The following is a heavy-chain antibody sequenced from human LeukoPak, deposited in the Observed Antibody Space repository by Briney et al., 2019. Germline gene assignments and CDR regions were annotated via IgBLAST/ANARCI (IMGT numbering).Heavy chain of an antibody. CDR2: ISGSGGST. CDR3: AKDSGYSSGWYWFDP. D-gene: IGHD6-19*01. V-gene: IGHV3-23*01. J-gene: IGHJ5*02. CDR1: GFIFSSHW. Sequence: GGLRLSCAASGFIFSSHWMSWVRQAPGKGLEWVSAISGSGGSTYYADSVKGRFTISRDNSKNTLYLQMNSLRAEDTAVYYCAKDSGYSSGWYWFDPWGQGTLVTVSS.